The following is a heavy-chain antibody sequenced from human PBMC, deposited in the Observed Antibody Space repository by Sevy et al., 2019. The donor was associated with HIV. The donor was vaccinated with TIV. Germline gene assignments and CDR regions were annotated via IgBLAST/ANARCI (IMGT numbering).Heavy chain of an antibody. Sequence: SETLSLTCAVSGGSISSGGYSWSWIRQPPGKGLEWIGYIYHSGSTYYNPSLKSRVTISVDRSKNQFSLKLSSVTAADTAVYYCARALYDFWSGYYQPTFDYWGQGTLITVSS. CDR1: GGSISSGGYS. CDR2: IYHSGST. V-gene: IGHV4-30-2*01. CDR3: ARALYDFWSGYYQPTFDY. J-gene: IGHJ4*02. D-gene: IGHD3-3*01.